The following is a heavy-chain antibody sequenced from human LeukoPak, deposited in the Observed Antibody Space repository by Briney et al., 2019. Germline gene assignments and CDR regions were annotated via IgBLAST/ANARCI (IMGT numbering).Heavy chain of an antibody. D-gene: IGHD3-10*01. J-gene: IGHJ4*01. Sequence: ASVKVSCKASGYTFTSYYMHWVRQAPGQGLEWMGIINPSGGSTSYAQKFQGRVTMTRNTSISTAYMELSSLRSEDTAVYYCARAVVSGYFDYWGQEPWSPSPQ. CDR3: ARAVVSGYFDY. V-gene: IGHV1-46*01. CDR2: INPSGGST. CDR1: GYTFTSYY.